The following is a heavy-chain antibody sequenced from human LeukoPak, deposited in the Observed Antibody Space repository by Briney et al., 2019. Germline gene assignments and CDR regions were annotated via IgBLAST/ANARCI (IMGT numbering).Heavy chain of an antibody. J-gene: IGHJ4*02. D-gene: IGHD3-10*01. V-gene: IGHV4-38-2*02. CDR2: IYHSGST. Sequence: PSETLSLTCTVPGYSISSGYYWGWIRQPPGKGLEWIGSIYHSGSTYYNPSLKSRVTISVDTSKNQFSLKLSSVTAADTAVYYCARVPFGDYYFDYWGQGTLVTVSS. CDR1: GYSISSGYY. CDR3: ARVPFGDYYFDY.